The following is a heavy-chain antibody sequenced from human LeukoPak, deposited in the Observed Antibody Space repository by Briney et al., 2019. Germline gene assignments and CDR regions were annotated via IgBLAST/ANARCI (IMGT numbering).Heavy chain of an antibody. D-gene: IGHD2-2*02. CDR1: GYTFTSYY. CDR2: INPSGGST. V-gene: IGHV1-46*01. J-gene: IGHJ5*02. Sequence: ASVKDSCKASGYTFTSYYMHWVRQAPGQGLEWMGIINPSGGSTSYAQKFQVRVTMTRDMSTSTVYMELSSLRSEDTAVYYCERDSRLTPYCSSTSCYTITWFDPWGQGTLVSVSS. CDR3: ERDSRLTPYCSSTSCYTITWFDP.